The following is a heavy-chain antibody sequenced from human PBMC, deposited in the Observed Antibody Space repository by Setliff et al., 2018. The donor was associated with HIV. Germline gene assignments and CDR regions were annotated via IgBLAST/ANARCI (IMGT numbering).Heavy chain of an antibody. V-gene: IGHV1-46*01. J-gene: IGHJ3*02. Sequence: ASVKVSCKASGYTFTSYYIHWVQQAPGQGLEWMGIINPTGGTTSYAQKFQARVTMTRDTSTSIVYMELSSLRSEDTAVYYCARGGTLGATEGAFDIWGQGTMVTVSS. CDR2: INPTGGTT. CDR1: GYTFTSYY. D-gene: IGHD1-26*01. CDR3: ARGGTLGATEGAFDI.